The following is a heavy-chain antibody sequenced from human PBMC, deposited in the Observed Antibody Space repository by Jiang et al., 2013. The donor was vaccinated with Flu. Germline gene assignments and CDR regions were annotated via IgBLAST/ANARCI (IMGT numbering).Heavy chain of an antibody. V-gene: IGHV4-61*01. J-gene: IGHJ4*02. CDR2: VSYSGST. CDR3: ARKSIQQWSFDH. CDR1: GVFVSSGSFF. D-gene: IGHD5-18*01. Sequence: LLKPSETLSPTCTVSGVFVSSGSFFWSWVRQPPGKGPEWIGYVSYSGSTRYNPSLESRVTISVDPSKNQFSLKLRSLTAADTAVYYCARKSIQQWSFDHWGQGTLVNVSS.